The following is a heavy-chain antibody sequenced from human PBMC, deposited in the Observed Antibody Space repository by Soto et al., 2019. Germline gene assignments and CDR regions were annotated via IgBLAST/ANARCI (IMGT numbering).Heavy chain of an antibody. CDR3: VRTTAVAGTPEFDY. Sequence: PGGSLRLSCVASGFSFSEYGMSWVRQTPQKTLEWVASISGNKMTTFYPDSVKGRFFISRDNSDNTLHLQMNSLRVEDTAVYYCVRTTAVAGTPEFDYWGQGTLVTVSS. V-gene: IGHV3-48*01. J-gene: IGHJ4*02. D-gene: IGHD6-19*01. CDR1: GFSFSEYG. CDR2: ISGNKMTT.